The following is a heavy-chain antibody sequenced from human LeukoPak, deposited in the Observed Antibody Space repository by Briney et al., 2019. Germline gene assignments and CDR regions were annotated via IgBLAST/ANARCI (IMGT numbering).Heavy chain of an antibody. CDR1: GFIASSNY. D-gene: IGHD2-15*01. J-gene: IGHJ4*02. Sequence: GGSLRLSCTASGFIASSNYMSWVRQAPGKGLEWVSLIYSGGSTYYADSVMGRSTVSRDKSNNTLYLEMNSLRAEDTAVYYCATGGRSGVAFESWGQGTLVTVSS. CDR2: IYSGGST. CDR3: ATGGRSGVAFES. V-gene: IGHV3-53*01.